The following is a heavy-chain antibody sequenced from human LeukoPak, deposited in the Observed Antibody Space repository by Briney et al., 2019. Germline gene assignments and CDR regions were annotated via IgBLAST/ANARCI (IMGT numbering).Heavy chain of an antibody. CDR1: GYTFTGYY. CDR3: ARVMYYDSSGYYPNFDY. V-gene: IGHV1-2*02. CDR2: INPNSGGT. D-gene: IGHD3-22*01. Sequence: AASVKVSCKASGYTFTGYYMHWVRQAPGQGLEWMGWINPNSGGTNYAQEFQGRVTMTRDTSISTAYMELSRLRSDDTAVYYCARVMYYDSSGYYPNFDYWGQGTLVTVSS. J-gene: IGHJ4*02.